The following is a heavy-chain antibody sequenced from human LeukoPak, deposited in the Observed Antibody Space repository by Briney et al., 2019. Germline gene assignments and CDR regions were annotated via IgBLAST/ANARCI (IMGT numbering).Heavy chain of an antibody. CDR2: VNPKTGGT. CDR1: GYSFTGYH. J-gene: IGHJ3*01. D-gene: IGHD3-3*01. CDR3: AREFSSKLEWLAYVTGDDAFDV. Sequence: GASVKVSCKAFGYSFTGYHLHWVRQAPRQGLEWMGWVNPKTGGTNYARKFQGRVTTARDTSINTVNMELSRLTSDDTAVYYCAREFSSKLEWLAYVTGDDAFDVWGQGTMITVS. V-gene: IGHV1-2*02.